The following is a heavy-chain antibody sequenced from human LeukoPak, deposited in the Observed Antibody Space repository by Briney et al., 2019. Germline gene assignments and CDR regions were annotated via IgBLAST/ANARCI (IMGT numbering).Heavy chain of an antibody. D-gene: IGHD3-10*01. CDR1: GFTFSSNW. Sequence: GGSLRLSCAASGFTFSSNWMSWVRQATGKGLEWVANIKQDGSEIYYVDSVKGRFTISRDNAKNALYLQMNSLRGEDTAVYYCAKNIGGLDYWGQGTLVTVSS. J-gene: IGHJ4*02. V-gene: IGHV3-7*03. CDR2: IKQDGSEI. CDR3: AKNIGGLDY.